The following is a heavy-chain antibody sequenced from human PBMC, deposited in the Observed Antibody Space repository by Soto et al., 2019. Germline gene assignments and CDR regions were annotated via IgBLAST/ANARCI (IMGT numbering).Heavy chain of an antibody. D-gene: IGHD4-17*01. Sequence: PGGSLRLSCAASGVTFSSYGMHWVRQAPGTGLEWVAVISYDGSNKYYADSVKGRFTISRDNSKNTLYLQMNSLRAEDTAVYYCARVNSLDYVDGMAVWGQGTTVTVSS. CDR3: ARVNSLDYVDGMAV. CDR1: GVTFSSYG. CDR2: ISYDGSNK. J-gene: IGHJ6*02. V-gene: IGHV3-30-3*01.